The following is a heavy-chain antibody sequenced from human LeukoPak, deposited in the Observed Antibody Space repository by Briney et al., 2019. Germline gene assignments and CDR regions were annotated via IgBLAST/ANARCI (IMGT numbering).Heavy chain of an antibody. Sequence: TGGSLRLSCEASGFTFTTYSMTWVRQAPGQGLEGVSIISSGSSAIFSADALKGRFTISRDNAKNSLYLQMNSLRAEDTAVYYCARVSPNTVTTLQYFDYWGQGTLVTVSS. CDR1: GFTFTTYS. CDR3: ARVSPNTVTTLQYFDY. D-gene: IGHD4-17*01. J-gene: IGHJ4*02. V-gene: IGHV3-21*01. CDR2: ISSGSSAI.